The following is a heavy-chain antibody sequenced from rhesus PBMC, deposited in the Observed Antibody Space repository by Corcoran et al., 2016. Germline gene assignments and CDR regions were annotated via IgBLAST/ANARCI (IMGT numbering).Heavy chain of an antibody. D-gene: IGHD6-13*01. CDR3: AREQLVYFDY. Sequence: QVQLQESGPGLVKPSETLSLTCAVPGGSISDSYHWNWTRQHPGKGLEWIGNIYGSSGSTYYNPSLKSRVTISKDTSKNQFSLKLSSVTAADTAVYYCAREQLVYFDYWGQGVLVTVSS. J-gene: IGHJ4*01. V-gene: IGHV4S9*01. CDR2: IYGSSGST. CDR1: GGSISDSYH.